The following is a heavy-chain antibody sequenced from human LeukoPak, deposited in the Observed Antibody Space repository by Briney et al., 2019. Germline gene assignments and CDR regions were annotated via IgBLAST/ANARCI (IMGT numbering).Heavy chain of an antibody. D-gene: IGHD3-16*02. J-gene: IGHJ4*02. Sequence: ASVKVSCKASGYTFTGYYMHWVRQAPGQGLEWMGWINPNSGGTNYAQKFQGRVTMTRDTSISTAYMELSRLRSDNTAVYYCARVRAYVWGSYRYTSLFDYWGQGTLVTVSP. CDR2: INPNSGGT. CDR3: ARVRAYVWGSYRYTSLFDY. CDR1: GYTFTGYY. V-gene: IGHV1-2*02.